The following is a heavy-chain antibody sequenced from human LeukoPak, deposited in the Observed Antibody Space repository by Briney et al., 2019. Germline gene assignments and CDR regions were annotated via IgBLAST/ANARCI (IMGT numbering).Heavy chain of an antibody. V-gene: IGHV3-7*01. CDR1: GFTFSNYW. J-gene: IGHJ4*02. CDR3: ARVSPY. Sequence: GGSLRLSCAASGFTFSNYWMTWVRQAPGKGLEWVANIKQDGTEKNYVDSVKGRFTISRDNAKNSLYLEMNSLRVEDTAIYYCARVSPYWGQGTLVTVSS. CDR2: IKQDGTEK.